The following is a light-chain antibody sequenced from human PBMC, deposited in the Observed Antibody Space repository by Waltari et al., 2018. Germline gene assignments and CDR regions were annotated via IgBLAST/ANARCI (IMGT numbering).Light chain of an antibody. CDR3: MQTLQTPLT. CDR2: LGS. J-gene: IGKJ3*01. Sequence: DIVMTPSPLSLPVSPGEPASISCRSSQSLLYSNGYNYLDWYLQKPGQSPQLLIYLGSNRASGVPDRFSGSGSGTDFTLKISRVEAEDVGVYYCMQTLQTPLTFGPGTEVDIK. V-gene: IGKV2-28*01. CDR1: QSLLYSNGYNY.